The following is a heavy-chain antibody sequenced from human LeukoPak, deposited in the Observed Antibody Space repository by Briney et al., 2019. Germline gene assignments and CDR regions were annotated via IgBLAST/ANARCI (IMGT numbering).Heavy chain of an antibody. CDR1: GGSISSSSYY. D-gene: IGHD3-10*01. CDR2: IYYSGST. CDR3: ASQLYYYGSGSYYPV. J-gene: IGHJ6*02. Sequence: SETLSLTCIVSGGSISSSSYYWGWIRQPPGKGLEWIGSIYYSGSTYYNPSLKSRVTISVDTSKNQFSLKLSSVTAADTAVYYCASQLYYYGSGSYYPVWGQGTTVTVSS. V-gene: IGHV4-39*01.